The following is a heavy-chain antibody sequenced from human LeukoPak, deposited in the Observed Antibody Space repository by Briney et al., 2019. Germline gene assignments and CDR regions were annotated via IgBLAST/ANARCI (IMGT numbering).Heavy chain of an antibody. Sequence: SQTLSLTCTVSGGSVSSGDYYWNWNRQPPGKGLEWIGYIYYSGSTYYNPSLKSRVTISVDTSKNQFSLKLSSVTAADTAVYYCARYKGSNWFDPWGQGTLVTVSS. D-gene: IGHD1-1*01. CDR2: IYYSGST. V-gene: IGHV4-30-4*08. J-gene: IGHJ5*02. CDR3: ARYKGSNWFDP. CDR1: GGSVSSGDYY.